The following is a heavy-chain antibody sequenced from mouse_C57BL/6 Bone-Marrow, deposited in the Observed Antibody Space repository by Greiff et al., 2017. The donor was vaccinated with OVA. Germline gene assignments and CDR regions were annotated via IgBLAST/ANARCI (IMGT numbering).Heavy chain of an antibody. CDR2: ISDGGSYT. D-gene: IGHD2-2*01. Sequence: EVKVVESGGGLVKPGGSLKLSCAASGFTFSSYAMSWVRQTPEKRLEWVATISDGGSYTYYPDNVKGRFTISRDNAKNNLYLQMSHLKSEDTAMYYCARDPGLSGYQAWFAYWGQGTLVTVSA. CDR1: GFTFSSYA. J-gene: IGHJ3*01. CDR3: ARDPGLSGYQAWFAY. V-gene: IGHV5-4*01.